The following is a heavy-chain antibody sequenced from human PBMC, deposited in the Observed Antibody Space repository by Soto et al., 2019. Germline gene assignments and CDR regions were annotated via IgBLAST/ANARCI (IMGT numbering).Heavy chain of an antibody. V-gene: IGHV4-39*01. J-gene: IGHJ4*02. CDR2: IYYSGST. D-gene: IGHD3-22*01. CDR1: GGSISSSSYY. CDR3: ARSSGYYYYGFDY. Sequence: SETLSLTCTVSGGSISSSSYYWGWIRQPPGKGLEWIGSIYYSGSTYYNPSLKSRVTISVDTSKNQFSLKLSSVTAADTAVYYCARSSGYYYYGFDYWGQGTVVTVSS.